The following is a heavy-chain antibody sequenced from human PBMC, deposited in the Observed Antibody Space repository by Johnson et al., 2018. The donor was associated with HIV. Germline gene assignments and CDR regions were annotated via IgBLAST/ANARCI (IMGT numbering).Heavy chain of an antibody. CDR3: ARGRTLDWGDAFDI. V-gene: IGHV3-20*04. J-gene: IGHJ3*02. Sequence: VQLVESGGGVVRPGGSLRLSCAASGFTFDDYGMSWVRQAPGKGLEWVSGINWNGGSTGYADSVKGRSTISRDNAKNSLYLQMNSLRAEDTALYYGARGRTLDWGDAFDIWGQGTMVTVSS. D-gene: IGHD3/OR15-3a*01. CDR1: GFTFDDYG. CDR2: INWNGGST.